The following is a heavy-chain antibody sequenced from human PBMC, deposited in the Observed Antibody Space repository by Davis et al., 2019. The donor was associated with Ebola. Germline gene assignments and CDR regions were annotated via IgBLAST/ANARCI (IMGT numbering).Heavy chain of an antibody. CDR1: GFTFSDYY. D-gene: IGHD7-27*01. V-gene: IGHV3-11*04. Sequence: GESLKISCAASGFTFSDYYMSWIRQAPGKGLEWVSYISSDGSIIDYADSVKGRFTVSRDNAKNSVYLQMNSLRVEDMAIYYCVKDNWGQGYIDAFDIWGQGTMVTVS. CDR2: ISSDGSII. J-gene: IGHJ3*02. CDR3: VKDNWGQGYIDAFDI.